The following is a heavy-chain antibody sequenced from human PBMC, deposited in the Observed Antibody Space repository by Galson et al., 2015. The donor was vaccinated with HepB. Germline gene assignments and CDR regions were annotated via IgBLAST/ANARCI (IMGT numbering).Heavy chain of an antibody. Sequence: SLRLSCAASGFRFGNYWMHWVRQVPGKGLEWISRINTFGNEIKYADSVRGRFATSRDNAKNILYLQMYSLGAEDTGLYYCARRGGSTWFPGSGYFDLWGRGSLFTFSS. J-gene: IGHJ2*01. V-gene: IGHV3-74*03. CDR1: GFRFGNYW. CDR2: INTFGNEI. CDR3: ARRGGSTWFPGSGYFDL. D-gene: IGHD2-2*01.